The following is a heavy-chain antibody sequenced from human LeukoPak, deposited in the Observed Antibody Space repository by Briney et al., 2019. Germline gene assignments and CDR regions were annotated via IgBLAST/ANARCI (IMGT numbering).Heavy chain of an antibody. Sequence: PSETLSLTCTVSGGSISSGSYYWNWIRQPAGKGLEWIGRIYSSGSTNYNPSLKSRVTMSVDTSKNQFSLKLSSVTAADTAVYYCARGVNGWFDPWGQGTLVTVSS. V-gene: IGHV4-61*02. CDR2: IYSSGST. J-gene: IGHJ5*02. CDR3: ARGVNGWFDP. D-gene: IGHD3-16*02. CDR1: GGSISSGSYY.